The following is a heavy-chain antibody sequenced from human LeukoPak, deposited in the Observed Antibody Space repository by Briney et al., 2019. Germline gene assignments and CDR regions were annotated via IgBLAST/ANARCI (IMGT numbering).Heavy chain of an antibody. D-gene: IGHD3-3*01. V-gene: IGHV1-18*04. CDR1: GYTFTSYY. J-gene: IGHJ4*02. Sequence: GASVKVSCKASGYTFTSYYMHWVRQAPGQGLEWMGWISAYNGNTNYAQKLQGRVTMTTDTSTSTAYMELRSLRSDDTAVYYCARGPEEYYDFWSGYSQPYYFDYWGQGTLVTVSS. CDR2: ISAYNGNT. CDR3: ARGPEEYYDFWSGYSQPYYFDY.